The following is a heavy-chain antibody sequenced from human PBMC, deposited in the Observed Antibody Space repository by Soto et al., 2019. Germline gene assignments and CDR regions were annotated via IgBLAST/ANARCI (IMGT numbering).Heavy chain of an antibody. CDR3: AREVGGYSYGSGFDY. J-gene: IGHJ4*02. Sequence: HVQLQESGPGLVKPSETLSLTCTVSGDSVTSGIYYWSWIRQPPGKGLEWIGYIYPNGSTNYTPSLKIRITMARDTPKNHFSLRLSSVTAADTANYYCAREVGGYSYGSGFDYWGQGILVTVSS. D-gene: IGHD5-18*01. CDR2: IYPNGST. V-gene: IGHV4-61*03. CDR1: GDSVTSGIYY.